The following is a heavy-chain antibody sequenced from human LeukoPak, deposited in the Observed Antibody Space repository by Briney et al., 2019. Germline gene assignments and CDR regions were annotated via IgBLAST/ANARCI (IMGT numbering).Heavy chain of an antibody. V-gene: IGHV1-18*01. CDR3: ARTYSGWYNYYYMDV. CDR1: GYTFTSYG. D-gene: IGHD6-19*01. CDR2: ISAYNGNT. J-gene: IGHJ6*03. Sequence: ASVKVSCKASGYTFTSYGISWVRQAPGQGLECMGWISAYNGNTNYAQKLQGRVTMTTDTSTSTAYMELRSLRSDDTAVYYCARTYSGWYNYYYMDVWGKGTTVTVSS.